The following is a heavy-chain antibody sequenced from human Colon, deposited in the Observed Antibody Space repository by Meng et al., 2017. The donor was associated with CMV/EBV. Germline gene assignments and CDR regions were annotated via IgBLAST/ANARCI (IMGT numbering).Heavy chain of an antibody. V-gene: IGHV5-51*01. CDR1: GYKFTTFW. J-gene: IGHJ5*02. D-gene: IGHD2-2*01. CDR2: IFPEDSDI. Sequence: GESLKISCKGFGYKFTTFWVAWVRQKPGRGLEWMGSIFPEDSDIIYSPSFQGRVSISVDNSVTTAYLQWSSLEASDTALYYCCLLLPAAGGGLFDPWGQGTLVTV. CDR3: CLLLPAAGGGLFDP.